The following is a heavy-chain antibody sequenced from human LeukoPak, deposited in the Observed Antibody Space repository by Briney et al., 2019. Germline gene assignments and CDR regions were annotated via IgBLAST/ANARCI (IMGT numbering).Heavy chain of an antibody. D-gene: IGHD2-2*01. CDR2: ISSSSSYI. Sequence: GGSLRLSCAASGFTFSSYSMNWVRQAPGKGLEWVSSISSSSSYIYYADSVKGRFTISRDNSKNTLYLQMNSLRAEDTAVYYCAKVGPGCSSTSCYPGYWGQGTLVTVSS. CDR1: GFTFSSYS. J-gene: IGHJ4*02. CDR3: AKVGPGCSSTSCYPGY. V-gene: IGHV3-21*04.